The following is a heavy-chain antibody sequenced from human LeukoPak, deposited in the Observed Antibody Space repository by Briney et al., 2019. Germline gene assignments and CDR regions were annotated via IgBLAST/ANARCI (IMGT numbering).Heavy chain of an antibody. CDR2: ISWNSGSI. Sequence: GGSLRLSCAASGFTFDDYAMHWVRQAPGKGLEWVSGISWNSGSIGYADSVKGRFTISRDNAKNTLYLQMNSLRAEDTAVYYCARDRIPYYDFWSGYSRNHDAFDIWGQGTMVTVSS. V-gene: IGHV3-9*01. CDR1: GFTFDDYA. CDR3: ARDRIPYYDFWSGYSRNHDAFDI. J-gene: IGHJ3*02. D-gene: IGHD3-3*01.